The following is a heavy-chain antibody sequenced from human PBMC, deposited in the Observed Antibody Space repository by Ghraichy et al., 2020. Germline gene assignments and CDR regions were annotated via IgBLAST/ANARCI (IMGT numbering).Heavy chain of an antibody. D-gene: IGHD7-27*01. V-gene: IGHV3-30*18. CDR2: ISYDGSNK. J-gene: IGHJ4*02. Sequence: GGSLRLSCAASGFTFSSYGMHWVRQAPGKGLEWVAVISYDGSNKYYADSVKGRFTISRDNSKNTLYLQMNSLRAEDTAVYYCAKVAELNWEFDYWGQGTLVTVSS. CDR1: GFTFSSYG. CDR3: AKVAELNWEFDY.